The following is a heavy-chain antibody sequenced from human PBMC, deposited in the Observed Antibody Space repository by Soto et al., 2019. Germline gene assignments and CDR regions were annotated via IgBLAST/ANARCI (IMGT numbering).Heavy chain of an antibody. D-gene: IGHD4-17*01. CDR3: ARSRDTVTTSGVPYYYYGMDV. Sequence: SETLSLTCTVSGGSISSGDYYWSWIRQPPGKGLEWIGYIYYSGSTYYNPSLKSRVTISVDTSKNQFSLKLSSVTAADTAVYYCARSRDTVTTSGVPYYYYGMDVWGQGTTVTVSS. CDR2: IYYSGST. CDR1: GGSISSGDYY. J-gene: IGHJ6*02. V-gene: IGHV4-30-4*01.